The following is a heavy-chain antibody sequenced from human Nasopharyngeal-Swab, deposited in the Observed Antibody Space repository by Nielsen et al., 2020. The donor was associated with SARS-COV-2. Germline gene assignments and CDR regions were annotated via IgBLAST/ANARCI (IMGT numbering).Heavy chain of an antibody. CDR3: AKFKIQLWPFDY. D-gene: IGHD5-18*01. Sequence: GAFLKISCAASGFTFSSYAMSWVRQAPGKGLEWVSAISGSGGSTYYADSVKGRFTISRDNSKNTLYLQMNSLRAEDTAVYYCAKFKIQLWPFDYWGQGTLVTVSS. CDR2: ISGSGGST. CDR1: GFTFSSYA. V-gene: IGHV3-23*01. J-gene: IGHJ4*02.